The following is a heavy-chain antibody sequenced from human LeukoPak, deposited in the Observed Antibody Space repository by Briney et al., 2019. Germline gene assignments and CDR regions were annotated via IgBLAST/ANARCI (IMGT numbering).Heavy chain of an antibody. D-gene: IGHD3-3*01. CDR3: AKDRVLRFFTYDFDY. Sequence: PGGSLRLSCAASGFTFSSYAMSWVRQAPGKGLEWVSAIGGSGGSGGSTYYADSVKGRFTISRDNSKNTLYLQMNSLRAEDTAVYYCAKDRVLRFFTYDFDYWGQGTLVTVSS. J-gene: IGHJ4*02. V-gene: IGHV3-23*01. CDR2: IGGSGGSGGST. CDR1: GFTFSSYA.